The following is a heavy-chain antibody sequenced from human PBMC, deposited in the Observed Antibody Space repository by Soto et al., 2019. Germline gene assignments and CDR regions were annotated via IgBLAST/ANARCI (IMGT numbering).Heavy chain of an antibody. CDR1: GYTFSTYA. CDR3: ARGNVRGGCLDY. D-gene: IGHD3-10*01. CDR2: FNGGNGNI. J-gene: IGHJ4*02. V-gene: IGHV1-3*05. Sequence: QVQLVQSGAEERKPGASVKVSCKASGYTFSTYAMHWVRRAPGQSLEWMGWFNGGNGNIKYSQKFEGRVTITTDTSASTVYMELNMLRSEDTAVYYCARGNVRGGCLDYWGQGTLVRVSS.